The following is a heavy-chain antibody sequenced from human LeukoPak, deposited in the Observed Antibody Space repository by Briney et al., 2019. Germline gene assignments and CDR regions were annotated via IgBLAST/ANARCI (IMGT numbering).Heavy chain of an antibody. J-gene: IGHJ4*02. V-gene: IGHV1-3*01. Sequence: ASVKVSCKASGYTFTSYAMHWVRQAPGQRLEWMGWINAGNGDTKYSQRLQGRVTISRVTSASTAYMELSSLRSEDTAVYYCAREDTAFDYWGQGTLVTVSS. CDR2: INAGNGDT. D-gene: IGHD5-18*01. CDR3: AREDTAFDY. CDR1: GYTFTSYA.